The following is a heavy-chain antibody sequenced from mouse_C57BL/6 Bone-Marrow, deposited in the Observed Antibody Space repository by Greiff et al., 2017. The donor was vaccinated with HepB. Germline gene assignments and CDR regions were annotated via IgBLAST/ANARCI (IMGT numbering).Heavy chain of an antibody. CDR1: GFTFSDYG. Sequence: DVQLVESGGGLVKPGGSLKLSCAASGFTFSDYGMHWVRQAPEKGLEWVAYISSGSSTIYYADTVKGRFTISRDNAKNTLFLQMTSLRSEDTAMYYCARPGDYYGSSYEGLAYWGQGTLVTVSA. CDR2: ISSGSSTI. J-gene: IGHJ3*01. V-gene: IGHV5-17*01. CDR3: ARPGDYYGSSYEGLAY. D-gene: IGHD1-1*01.